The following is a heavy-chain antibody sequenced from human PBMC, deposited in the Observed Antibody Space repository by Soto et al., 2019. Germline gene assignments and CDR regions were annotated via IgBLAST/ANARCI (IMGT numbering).Heavy chain of an antibody. CDR2: ITSSGDSI. D-gene: IGHD4-17*01. CDR1: GFAFNTYA. CDR3: ARLPKGSTVTS. Sequence: EVQLLESGGDLVQPGGSLRLSCAASGFAFNTYAMTWVRQSPGKGLEWVSCITSSGDSIYYADSVKGRFTVSRDNAKNSLFLQMNSLRDEDTAVYYCARLPKGSTVTSWGQGTLVTVSS. J-gene: IGHJ4*02. V-gene: IGHV3-48*02.